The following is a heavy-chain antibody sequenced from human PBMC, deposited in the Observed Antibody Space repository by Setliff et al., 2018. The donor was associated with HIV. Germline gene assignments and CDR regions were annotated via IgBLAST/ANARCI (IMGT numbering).Heavy chain of an antibody. D-gene: IGHD3-9*01. J-gene: IGHJ4*02. V-gene: IGHV3-30*02. CDR1: GFTFSSYG. CDR2: IRSTGSNK. Sequence: GASLKISCAASGFTFSSYGIHWVRLAPGKGLEWVAFIRSTGSNKYYADSVKGRFTISRDNSKNTLYLQMNSLRAEDTALYYCAGSILTGYYTFGADYWGQGTLVTVSS. CDR3: AGSILTGYYTFGADY.